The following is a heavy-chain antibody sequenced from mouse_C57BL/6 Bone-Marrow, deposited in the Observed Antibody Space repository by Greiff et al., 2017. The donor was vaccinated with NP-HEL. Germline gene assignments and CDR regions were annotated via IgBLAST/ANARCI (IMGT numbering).Heavy chain of an antibody. J-gene: IGHJ4*01. CDR1: GYTFTSYW. Sequence: QVQLKQPGAELVRPGSSVKLSCKASGYTFTSYWMHWVKQRPIQGLEWIGNIDPSDSETHYNQKFKDKATLTVDKSSSTAYMQLSSLTSEDSAVYYCARMGYDYDGAMDYWGQGTSVTVSS. D-gene: IGHD2-4*01. V-gene: IGHV1-52*01. CDR3: ARMGYDYDGAMDY. CDR2: IDPSDSET.